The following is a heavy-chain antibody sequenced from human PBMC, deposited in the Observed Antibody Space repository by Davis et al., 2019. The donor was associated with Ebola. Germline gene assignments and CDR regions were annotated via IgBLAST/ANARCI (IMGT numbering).Heavy chain of an antibody. CDR3: ARAGWKYGGSYPDY. CDR1: GGSVSSGSYY. Sequence: MPGGSLRLSCTVSGGSVSSGSYYWSWIRQPPGKGLEWIGYIYYSGSTNYNPSLKSRVTISVDTSKNQFSLKLSSVTAADTAMYYCARAGWKYGGSYPDYWGQGTLVTVSS. D-gene: IGHD1-26*01. V-gene: IGHV4-61*01. CDR2: IYYSGST. J-gene: IGHJ4*02.